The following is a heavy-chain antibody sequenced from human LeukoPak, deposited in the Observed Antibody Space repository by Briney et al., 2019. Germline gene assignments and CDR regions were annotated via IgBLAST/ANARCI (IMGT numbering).Heavy chain of an antibody. Sequence: PGGSLRLSCAASGFSFGTYGMSWVRQVPGKGLEWVSGINWNGASTVYADSVKGRFTISRDNAKNSLYLQMNSLRAEDTALYYCAKPTAAYSSGSLGVNNWFDPWGQGTLVTVSS. CDR3: AKPTAAYSSGSLGVNNWFDP. J-gene: IGHJ5*02. D-gene: IGHD6-19*01. CDR1: GFSFGTYG. V-gene: IGHV3-20*04. CDR2: INWNGAST.